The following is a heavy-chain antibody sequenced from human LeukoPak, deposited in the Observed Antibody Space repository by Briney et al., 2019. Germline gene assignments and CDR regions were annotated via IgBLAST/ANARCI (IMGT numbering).Heavy chain of an antibody. CDR3: ARDSWDIVVVPAGL. J-gene: IGHJ4*02. CDR2: ISSSSSYI. Sequence: GGSLRLSCAASGFTFSSYGIHWVRQAPGKGLEWVSSISSSSSYIYYADSVKGRFTISRDNAKNSLYLQMNSLRAEDTAVYYCARDSWDIVVVPAGLWGQGTLVTVSS. D-gene: IGHD2-2*01. CDR1: GFTFSSYG. V-gene: IGHV3-21*01.